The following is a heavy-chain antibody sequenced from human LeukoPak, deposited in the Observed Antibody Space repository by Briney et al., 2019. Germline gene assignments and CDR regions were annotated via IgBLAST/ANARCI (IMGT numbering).Heavy chain of an antibody. CDR1: DGSITNYD. V-gene: IGHV4-59*01. D-gene: IGHD4-17*01. J-gene: IGHJ4*02. Sequence: SETLSLACTVSDGSITNYDWSWVQQPPGKELEFIGHVHYSGTTNYNPSLRSRVTISIDTSKKHFFLKLKSVTAADTAVYYCATGYGDFRVEGRYFYSWGQGTLVTVSS. CDR3: ATGYGDFRVEGRYFYS. CDR2: VHYSGTT.